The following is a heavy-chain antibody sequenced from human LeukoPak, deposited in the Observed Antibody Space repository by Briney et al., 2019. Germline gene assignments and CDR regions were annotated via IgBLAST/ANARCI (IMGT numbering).Heavy chain of an antibody. D-gene: IGHD3-9*01. CDR2: IRASGKDT. V-gene: IGHV3-23*01. Sequence: GGSLRLSCTASGFPFNAYALAWVRQAPGKGLEWVSAIRASGKDTYYADSVKGRFIISRDNSRDTLFLQMSSLTVEDTALYYCAKRDVTGYPKRDAFDVWGRGTMVSVSS. CDR1: GFPFNAYA. J-gene: IGHJ3*01. CDR3: AKRDVTGYPKRDAFDV.